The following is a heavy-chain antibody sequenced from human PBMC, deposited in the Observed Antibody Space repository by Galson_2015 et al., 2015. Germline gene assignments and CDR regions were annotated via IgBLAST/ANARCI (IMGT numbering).Heavy chain of an antibody. D-gene: IGHD6-13*01. V-gene: IGHV4-59*01. CDR2: IYDTGST. J-gene: IGHJ4*02. Sequence: ETLSLTCTVSGGSINGYYWSWIRPPPGKGLEWIGYIYDTGSTNYNPSLKSRVTISVDTSKNQFSLRLSSVTAADTAVYYCARYSSSWYLFDYWGQGTLVTVSS. CDR3: ARYSSSWYLFDY. CDR1: GGSINGYY.